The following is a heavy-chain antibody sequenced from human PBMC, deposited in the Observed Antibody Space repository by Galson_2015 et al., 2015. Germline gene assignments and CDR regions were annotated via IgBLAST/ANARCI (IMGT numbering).Heavy chain of an antibody. D-gene: IGHD2-21*02. Sequence: QSGAEVKKPGESLKISCKASGYSFNTYWIGWVRQMPGKGLEWMGIIYPGDSDTRYSPSLQGQVTMSADESISTAYLQWDSLKASDTGMYYCARAACGGDCYSDYWGQGTLVTVSS. CDR3: ARAACGGDCYSDY. CDR1: GYSFNTYW. CDR2: IYPGDSDT. V-gene: IGHV5-51*01. J-gene: IGHJ4*02.